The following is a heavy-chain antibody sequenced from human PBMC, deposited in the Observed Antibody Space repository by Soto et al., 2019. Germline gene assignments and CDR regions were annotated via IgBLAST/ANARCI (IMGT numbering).Heavy chain of an antibody. CDR1: GFNFRNYG. Sequence: GGSLRLSCAASGFNFRNYGMHWVRQAPGEGLVWVSRINSDGRSTRYADSVKGRFTISRDNAGNTLFLQMNSLRADDTAVYYCARVGVDTTVVDGGYYYYPLDVWGQGTTVTVSS. CDR3: ARVGVDTTVVDGGYYYYPLDV. CDR2: INSDGRST. J-gene: IGHJ6*02. D-gene: IGHD5-18*01. V-gene: IGHV3-74*01.